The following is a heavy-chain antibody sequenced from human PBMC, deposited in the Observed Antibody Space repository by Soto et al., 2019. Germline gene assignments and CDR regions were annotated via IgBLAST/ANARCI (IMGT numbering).Heavy chain of an antibody. V-gene: IGHV2-5*02. J-gene: IGHJ3*02. CDR1: GFSLSTSGVG. CDR3: AHSPDYGDYLDAFDI. Sequence: QITLKESGPTLVKPTQTLTLTCTFSGFSLSTSGVGVGWIRQPPGKALEWLALIYWADDKRYSPSLKSRLTITKDTSKNQLVLTMTNMDPVDTATYYCAHSPDYGDYLDAFDIWGQGTMVTVSS. D-gene: IGHD4-17*01. CDR2: IYWADDK.